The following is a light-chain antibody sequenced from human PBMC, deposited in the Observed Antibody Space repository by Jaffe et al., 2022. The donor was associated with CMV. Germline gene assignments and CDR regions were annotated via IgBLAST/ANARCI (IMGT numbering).Light chain of an antibody. CDR3: LLSYNGPRV. J-gene: IGLJ2*01. V-gene: IGLV7-46*01. CDR2: DIN. CDR1: TGAVTSGHA. Sequence: QAVVTQEASLTVSPGGTVTLTCGSSTGAVTSGHAPYWFQQKPGQVPMTLIYDINKNHPWTPARFSGSLLGGKAALTLSGAQPEDEAEYYCLLSYNGPRVFGGGTKLTVL.